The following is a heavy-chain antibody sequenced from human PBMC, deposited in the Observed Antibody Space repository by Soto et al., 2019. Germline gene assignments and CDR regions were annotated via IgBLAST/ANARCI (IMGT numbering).Heavy chain of an antibody. D-gene: IGHD3-16*01. V-gene: IGHV4-61*01. Sequence: PSETLSLTCTVSGGSVSSGSYYWSWIRQPPGKGLEWIGYIYYSGSTNYNPSLKSRVTISVDTSKNQFSLKLSSVTAADTAVYYCARERFGNFDYWGQGTLVTVSS. J-gene: IGHJ4*02. CDR2: IYYSGST. CDR3: ARERFGNFDY. CDR1: GGSVSSGSYY.